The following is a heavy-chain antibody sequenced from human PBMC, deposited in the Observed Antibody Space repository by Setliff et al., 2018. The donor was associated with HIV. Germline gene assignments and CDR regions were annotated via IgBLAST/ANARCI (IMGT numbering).Heavy chain of an antibody. CDR3: ARGNIDYWTGYYSRSGYFYYMDV. CDR2: FYYRGTT. V-gene: IGHV4-31*03. Sequence: SETLSLTCTVTGGSISGNYYWTWIRQHPGKGLEWIGYFYYRGTTYYTPSLKSRVTISVDSSKNQFSLKLTSATAADTAVYYCARGNIDYWTGYYSRSGYFYYMDVWGRGTTVTVSS. CDR1: GGSISGNYY. J-gene: IGHJ6*03. D-gene: IGHD3-3*01.